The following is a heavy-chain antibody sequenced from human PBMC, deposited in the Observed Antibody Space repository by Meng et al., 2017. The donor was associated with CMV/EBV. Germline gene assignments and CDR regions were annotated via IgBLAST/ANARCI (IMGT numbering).Heavy chain of an antibody. J-gene: IGHJ4*02. CDR3: AKDSGYLSSVLDY. CDR1: GFTFSSYA. CDR2: ISGSGGST. D-gene: IGHD3-22*01. Sequence: GESLKISCAASGFTFSSYAMSWVRQAPGKGLEWVSAISGSGGSTYYADSVKGRFTISRDNSKNTLYLQMNSLRAEDTAVYYCAKDSGYLSSVLDYWGQGTLVTVSS. V-gene: IGHV3-23*01.